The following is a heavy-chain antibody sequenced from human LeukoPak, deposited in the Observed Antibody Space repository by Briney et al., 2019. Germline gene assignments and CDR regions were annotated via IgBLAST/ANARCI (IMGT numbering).Heavy chain of an antibody. V-gene: IGHV3-74*01. J-gene: IGHJ4*02. Sequence: PVAGLRGYGAATVLAFRSYRRREVQRNQAFLLCSVSRINTDGTVTTYADSVKGRFTVSRDNADNTMFPQMNSVRDEDTAVYYCATKQWLAPPPDSWGQGTPVTVSS. D-gene: IGHD6-19*01. CDR2: INTDGTVT. CDR3: ATKQWLAPPPDS. CDR1: VLAFRSYR.